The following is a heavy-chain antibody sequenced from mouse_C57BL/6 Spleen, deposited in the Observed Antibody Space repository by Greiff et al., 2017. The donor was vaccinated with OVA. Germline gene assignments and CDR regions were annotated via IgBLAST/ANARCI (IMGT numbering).Heavy chain of an antibody. V-gene: IGHV1-55*01. D-gene: IGHD1-1*01. Sequence: VQLKQPGAELVKPGASVKMSCKASGYTFTSYWITWVKQRPGQGLEWIGDIYPGSGSTNYNEKFKSKATLTVDTSSSTAYMQLSSLTSEDAAVYYCAKGGSPLMDYWGQGTSVTVSS. J-gene: IGHJ4*01. CDR2: IYPGSGST. CDR1: GYTFTSYW. CDR3: AKGGSPLMDY.